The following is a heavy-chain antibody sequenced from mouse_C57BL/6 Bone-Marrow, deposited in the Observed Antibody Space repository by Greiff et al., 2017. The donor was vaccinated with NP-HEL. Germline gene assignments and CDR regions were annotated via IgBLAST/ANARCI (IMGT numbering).Heavy chain of an antibody. D-gene: IGHD3-2*02. CDR1: GYTFTDYY. J-gene: IGHJ3*01. V-gene: IGHV1-19*01. Sequence: VHVKQSGPVLVKPGASVKMSCKASGYTFTDYYMNWVKQSHGKSLEWIGVINPYNGGTSYNQKFKGKATLTVDKSSSTAYMELNSLTSEDSAVYYCARWPAQALNWGQGTLVTVSA. CDR2: INPYNGGT. CDR3: ARWPAQALN.